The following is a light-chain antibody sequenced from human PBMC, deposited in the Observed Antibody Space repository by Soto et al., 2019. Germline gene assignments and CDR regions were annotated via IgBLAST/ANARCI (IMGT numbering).Light chain of an antibody. CDR3: HQASSFPLT. Sequence: DIQMTQSPSFVSASVGDRVTITCRASQGISSWLSWYQQKPGTAPTLLVYKASTLQDGVPSRFSGSGSGTDFTLTINSLQPEDFGNYSGHQASSFPLTFGGGTKVEIK. J-gene: IGKJ4*01. CDR2: KAS. CDR1: QGISSW. V-gene: IGKV1-12*01.